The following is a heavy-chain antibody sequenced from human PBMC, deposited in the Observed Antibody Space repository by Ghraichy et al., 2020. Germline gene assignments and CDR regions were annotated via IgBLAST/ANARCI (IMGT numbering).Heavy chain of an antibody. D-gene: IGHD6-6*01. CDR3: ARDGGYSSSSLDY. CDR1: GGSISSSNW. Sequence: SETLSLTCAVSGGSISSSNWWSWVRQPPGKGLEWIGEIYHSGSTNYNPSLKSRVTISVDKSKNQFSLKLSSVTAADTAVYYCARDGGYSSSSLDYWGQGTLVTVSS. J-gene: IGHJ4*02. CDR2: IYHSGST. V-gene: IGHV4-4*02.